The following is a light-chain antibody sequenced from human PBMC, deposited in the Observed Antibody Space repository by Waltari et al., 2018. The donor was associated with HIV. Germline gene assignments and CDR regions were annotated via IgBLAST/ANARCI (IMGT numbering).Light chain of an antibody. V-gene: IGLV6-57*01. Sequence: NFMLTQPHSVSESPGTTVTISCTRSRGSIASNYVQWYQQRPGRSPTTVIYEDNQRPSGVPDRFSGSIDSSSNSASLTISGLKTEDEADYYCQSYDSSIVVFGGGTKLTVL. CDR2: EDN. CDR1: RGSIASNY. CDR3: QSYDSSIVV. J-gene: IGLJ2*01.